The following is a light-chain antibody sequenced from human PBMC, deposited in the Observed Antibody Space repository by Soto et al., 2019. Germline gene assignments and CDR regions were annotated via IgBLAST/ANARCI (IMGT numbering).Light chain of an antibody. V-gene: IGLV2-14*03. CDR3: TSWTTSTTMI. Sequence: QSVLTQPASVSGSPGQSITISCIGTSSDIGAYNFVSWYQQHPGKAPKLMLYDVNIRPSGVSNRFSGSKSGNTASLTISGLQAEDEADYYCTSWTTSTTMIFGGGTKLTVL. CDR1: SSDIGAYNF. CDR2: DVN. J-gene: IGLJ2*01.